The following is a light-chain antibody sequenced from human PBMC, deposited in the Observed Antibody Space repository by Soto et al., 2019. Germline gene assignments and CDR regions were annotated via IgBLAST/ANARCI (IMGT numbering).Light chain of an antibody. CDR2: AAS. J-gene: IGKJ4*01. CDR1: QGISSF. CDR3: QQVESYPST. V-gene: IGKV1-9*01. Sequence: IQLTPTPSSLSASVVDRVTITCRASQGISSFLAWYQQKPGKAPKLLIYAASSLQSGVPSRFSGSGFGTDFTLTITSLQPEDFATYYCQQVESYPSTFGGGTKVDIK.